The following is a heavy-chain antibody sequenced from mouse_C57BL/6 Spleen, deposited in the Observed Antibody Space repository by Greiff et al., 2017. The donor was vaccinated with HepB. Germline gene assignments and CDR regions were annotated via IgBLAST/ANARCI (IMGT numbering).Heavy chain of an antibody. CDR2: ISSGSSTI. J-gene: IGHJ4*01. D-gene: IGHD2-1*01. V-gene: IGHV5-17*01. CDR3: AKKRNLYYYAMDY. Sequence: EVKLMESGGGLVKPGGSLKLSCAASGFTFSDYGMHWVRQAPEKGLEWVAYISSGSSTIYYADTVKGRFTISRDNAKNTLFLQMTSLRSEDTAMYYCAKKRNLYYYAMDYWGQGTSVTVSS. CDR1: GFTFSDYG.